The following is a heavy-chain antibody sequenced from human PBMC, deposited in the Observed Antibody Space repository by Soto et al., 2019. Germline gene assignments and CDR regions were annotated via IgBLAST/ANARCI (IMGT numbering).Heavy chain of an antibody. D-gene: IGHD3-9*01. Sequence: QVQLQQWGAGLLKPSETLSLTCAVYGGSFSGYYWSWIRQPPGKGLEWIGEINHSGSTNYNPSLKSRVTISVDTSKNQFSLKLSSVTAADTAVYYCARRDDILSFDYWGQGTLVTVSS. J-gene: IGHJ4*02. V-gene: IGHV4-34*01. CDR1: GGSFSGYY. CDR3: ARRDDILSFDY. CDR2: INHSGST.